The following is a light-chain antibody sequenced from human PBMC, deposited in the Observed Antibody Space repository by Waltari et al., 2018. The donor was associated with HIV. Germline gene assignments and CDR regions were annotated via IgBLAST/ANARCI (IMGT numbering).Light chain of an antibody. V-gene: IGLV2-14*01. Sequence: QSALTQPASVSGSPGQSIILSCTGTSSDVGGDKYVTWYQQHPGKAPKLIIHEVNNRPSVVSNRFSGSKSGNTASLTISGLQAEDEADYYCSSYTSSSTSYVFGTGTNVTVL. CDR2: EVN. CDR3: SSYTSSSTSYV. J-gene: IGLJ1*01. CDR1: SSDVGGDKY.